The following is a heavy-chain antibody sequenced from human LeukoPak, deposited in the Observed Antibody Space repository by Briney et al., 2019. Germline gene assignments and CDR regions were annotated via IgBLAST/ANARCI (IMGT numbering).Heavy chain of an antibody. CDR3: AISSGSYSYGAFDI. J-gene: IGHJ3*02. CDR2: IYTSGST. V-gene: IGHV4-4*07. D-gene: IGHD1-26*01. CDR1: GGSISSYY. Sequence: SETLSLTCTVSGGSISSYYWSWIRQPAGKGLEWIGRIYTSGSTNYNPSLKSRVTMSVDTSKIQFTLKLSSVTAADTAVYYCAISSGSYSYGAFDIWGQGTMVTVSS.